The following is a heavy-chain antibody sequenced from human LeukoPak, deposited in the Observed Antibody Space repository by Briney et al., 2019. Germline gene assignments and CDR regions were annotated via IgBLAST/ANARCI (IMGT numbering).Heavy chain of an antibody. CDR1: GIMFKNYW. Sequence: GGSLRLSCEASGIMFKNYWMSWVRQAPGKGLEWVANVKEDESEKNYVDSVEGRFTISRDNARNSLYLQMNSLRAEDTAVYYCARRGWQFDSWGQGTLVAVSS. CDR3: ARRGWQFDS. V-gene: IGHV3-7*01. J-gene: IGHJ4*02. CDR2: VKEDESEK. D-gene: IGHD2-15*01.